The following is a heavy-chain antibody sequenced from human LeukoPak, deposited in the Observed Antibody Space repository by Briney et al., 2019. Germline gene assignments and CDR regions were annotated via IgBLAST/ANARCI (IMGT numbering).Heavy chain of an antibody. CDR1: GYTFTSYG. V-gene: IGHV1-18*01. Sequence: GASVKVSCKASGYTFTSYGISWVRQAPGQGLEWMGWISAYNGNTIYAQKLQGRVTMTTDTSTSTAYMELRSLRSDDTAVYYCARDTYYYDSSGYYYGDYWGQGTLVTVSS. J-gene: IGHJ4*02. CDR2: ISAYNGNT. CDR3: ARDTYYYDSSGYYYGDY. D-gene: IGHD3-22*01.